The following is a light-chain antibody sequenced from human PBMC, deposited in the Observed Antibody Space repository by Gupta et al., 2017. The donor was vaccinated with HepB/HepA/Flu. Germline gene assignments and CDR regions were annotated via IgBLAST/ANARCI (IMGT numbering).Light chain of an antibody. CDR1: ISNIGSNS. Sequence: SLLPQPPSASGTPGQRVTITCSGSISNIGSNSVYCYQQLPGTAPKLLMHRNNQRPPGVPHRFSGTKCGTSASLAISGLRAEDEADYYCAAGDDSKSGVVFGGGTKLTVL. V-gene: IGLV1-47*01. CDR2: RNN. J-gene: IGLJ2*01. CDR3: AAGDDSKSGVV.